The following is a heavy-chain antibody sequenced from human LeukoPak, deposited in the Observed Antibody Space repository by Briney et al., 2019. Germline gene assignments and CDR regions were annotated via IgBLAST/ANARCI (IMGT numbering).Heavy chain of an antibody. CDR1: GYNFTRYW. V-gene: IGHV5-51*01. J-gene: IGHJ4*02. CDR3: ARPPIYRCSWYYFDY. CDR2: IYPGDSDT. D-gene: IGHD6-13*01. Sequence: GESLKISCKGSGYNFTRYWIGWVRQMPGKGLAWMGIIYPGDSDTRYSPSFQGQVTISADKSISTAYLQWSSLKASDTAMYYCARPPIYRCSWYYFDYWGQGTLVTVSS.